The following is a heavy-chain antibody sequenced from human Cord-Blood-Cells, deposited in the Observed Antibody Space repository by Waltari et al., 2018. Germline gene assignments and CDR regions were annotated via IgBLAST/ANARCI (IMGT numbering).Heavy chain of an antibody. J-gene: IGHJ4*02. D-gene: IGHD4-4*01. CDR2: IYHSGST. Sequence: QVQLQESGPGLVKPSETLSLTCTVSGYSISSGYYWGWIRQPPGKGLEWIGSIYHSGSTYANPTLKSRVTISVDTSKNQFSLKLGSVTAADTAVYYCARVNYSNYFDYWGQGTLVTVSS. V-gene: IGHV4-38-2*02. CDR1: GYSISSGYY. CDR3: ARVNYSNYFDY.